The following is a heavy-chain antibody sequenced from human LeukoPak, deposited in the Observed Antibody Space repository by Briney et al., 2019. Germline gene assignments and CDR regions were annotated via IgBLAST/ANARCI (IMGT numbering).Heavy chain of an antibody. CDR2: IYHSGTT. CDR1: GDSISSGGYY. Sequence: SETLSLTCTVSGDSISSGGYYWSWIRQYPGKGLEWIGFIYHSGTTYFNPSLKSRVIISVDTTKNQFSLKLSSVTAADTAVYYCAGVTDYRNYFDPWGQGTLVTVSS. J-gene: IGHJ5*02. D-gene: IGHD5-12*01. V-gene: IGHV4-31*03. CDR3: AGVTDYRNYFDP.